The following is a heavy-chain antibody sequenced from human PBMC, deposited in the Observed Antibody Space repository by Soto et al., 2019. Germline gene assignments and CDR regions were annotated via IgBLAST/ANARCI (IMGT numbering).Heavy chain of an antibody. Sequence: QVQLVESGGGVVQPGRSLRLSCGASGFTFGNFGIHWVRQAPGKGLEWVADISNDGSRRYYADSVKGRFTISRDNSKNTLYLQMDSLRAEDTAVYFCARGCSGGTNCFYFDFWGQGILVTVSS. CDR2: ISNDGSRR. D-gene: IGHD6-13*01. CDR1: GFTFGNFG. CDR3: ARGCSGGTNCFYFDF. J-gene: IGHJ4*02. V-gene: IGHV3-30*03.